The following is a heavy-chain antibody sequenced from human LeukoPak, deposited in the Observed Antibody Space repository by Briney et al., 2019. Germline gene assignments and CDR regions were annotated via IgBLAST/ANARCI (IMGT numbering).Heavy chain of an antibody. CDR2: ISGSGGST. V-gene: IGHV3-23*01. D-gene: IGHD6-13*01. CDR3: AKHIAAAGPNFDY. J-gene: IGHJ4*02. CDR1: GFTFSSYA. Sequence: TGGSLRLSCAASGFTFSSYAMSWVRQAPGKGLEWVSAISGSGGSTYYADSVKGRFTTSRDNSKNTLYLQMNSLRAEDTAVYYCAKHIAAAGPNFDYWGQGTLVTVSS.